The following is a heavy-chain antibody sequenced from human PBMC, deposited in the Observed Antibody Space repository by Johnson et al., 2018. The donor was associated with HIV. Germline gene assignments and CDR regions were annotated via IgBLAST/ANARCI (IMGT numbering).Heavy chain of an antibody. CDR3: AKGRSMYYYDSSGWGGAFDI. CDR2: ISYDGSNK. CDR1: GFTFSSYA. D-gene: IGHD3-22*01. V-gene: IGHV3-30*04. Sequence: QVQLVESGGGLVKPGGSLRLSCAASGFTFSSYAMHWVRQAPGKGLEWVAVISYDGSNKYYADSVKGRFTISRDNAKNSLYLQMNSLRAEDTAVYYCAKGRSMYYYDSSGWGGAFDIWGQGTMVTVSS. J-gene: IGHJ3*02.